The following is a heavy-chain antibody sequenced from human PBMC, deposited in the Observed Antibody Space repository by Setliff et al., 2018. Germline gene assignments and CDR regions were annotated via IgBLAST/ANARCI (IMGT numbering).Heavy chain of an antibody. J-gene: IGHJ2*01. CDR3: VRAPPALHGEYGYFDL. Sequence: SVKVSCKASGGTFGLSAISWVRQAPGQGLEWVGGMLPLHGTRNHTPKLQGRVSITADESKTTVFMELSSLTSEDTAIYFCVRAPPALHGEYGYFDLWGRGTLVTGS. V-gene: IGHV1-69*13. D-gene: IGHD4-17*01. CDR1: GGTFGLSA. CDR2: MLPLHGTR.